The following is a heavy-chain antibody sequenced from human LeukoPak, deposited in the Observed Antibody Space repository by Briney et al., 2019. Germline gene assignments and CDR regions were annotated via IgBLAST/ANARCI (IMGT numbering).Heavy chain of an antibody. D-gene: IGHD2-2*01. Sequence: GGSLRLSCAASGFTFSAYDMHWVRQVTGKGLEWVSAIGTAGDTYYPGSVKGRFTISRENAKNSLYLQMKSLRAGDTAVYYCARGPNIVVELSEGGWYFDLWGRGTLVTVSS. CDR2: IGTAGDT. V-gene: IGHV3-13*01. CDR3: ARGPNIVVELSEGGWYFDL. J-gene: IGHJ2*01. CDR1: GFTFSAYD.